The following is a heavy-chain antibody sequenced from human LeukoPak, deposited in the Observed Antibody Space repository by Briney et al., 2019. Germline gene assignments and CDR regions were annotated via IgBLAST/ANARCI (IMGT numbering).Heavy chain of an antibody. CDR2: ISSSTTHT. V-gene: IGHV3-11*05. D-gene: IGHD1-26*01. CDR3: ARGGHGAADQ. CDR1: GFTFSDYY. J-gene: IGHJ5*02. Sequence: SGGSLRLSCAASGFTFSDYYMSWSRQAPGKGLEWLSYISSSTTHTSYAYSVKGRFTISRDNAKNLLYLQMNSLRAEDTAVYYCARGGHGAADQWGQGLLVVVSS.